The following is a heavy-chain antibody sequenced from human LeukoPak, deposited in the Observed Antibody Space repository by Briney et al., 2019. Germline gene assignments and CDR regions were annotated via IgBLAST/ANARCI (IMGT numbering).Heavy chain of an antibody. D-gene: IGHD5-18*01. CDR3: ARKGYSYGFFNY. Sequence: SETLSLTCAVYGGSFSGYYWSWIRQPPGKGLEWIGEINHSGSTNSNPSLKSRVTISVDTSKSQFSLRLCSVTAADTAVYYCARKGYSYGFFNYWGQGTLVTVSS. CDR2: INHSGST. V-gene: IGHV4-34*01. J-gene: IGHJ4*02. CDR1: GGSFSGYY.